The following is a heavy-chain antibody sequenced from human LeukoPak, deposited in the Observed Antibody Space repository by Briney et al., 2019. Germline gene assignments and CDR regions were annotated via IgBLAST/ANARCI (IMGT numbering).Heavy chain of an antibody. V-gene: IGHV2-70*20. CDR1: GFSLSTSGMC. D-gene: IGHD1-26*01. J-gene: IGHJ4*02. CDR3: ARVVGATGTYYFDY. Sequence: SGPALVKPTRTLTLTCTFSGFSLSTSGMCVSWVRQPPGKALEWLALIDWDDDKYYSTSLKTRLTISKDTSKNQVVLTMTNMDPVDTATYYCARVVGATGTYYFDYWGQGTLVTVSS. CDR2: IDWDDDK.